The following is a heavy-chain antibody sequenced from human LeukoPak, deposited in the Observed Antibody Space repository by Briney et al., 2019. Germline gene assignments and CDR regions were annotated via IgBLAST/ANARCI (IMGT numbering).Heavy chain of an antibody. D-gene: IGHD6-19*01. CDR2: IYRDGNT. CDR3: ACSGPYSNGGVMTDY. J-gene: IGHJ4*02. Sequence: HSGGSLRLSCAASGLIVSSNYMSWVRQAPGKGLEWVSMIYRDGNTNYADSVKGRFTISRDNSKNTLSLQMNSPRAEDTAVYYCACSGPYSNGGVMTDYWGQGTLVTVSS. CDR1: GLIVSSNY. V-gene: IGHV3-66*01.